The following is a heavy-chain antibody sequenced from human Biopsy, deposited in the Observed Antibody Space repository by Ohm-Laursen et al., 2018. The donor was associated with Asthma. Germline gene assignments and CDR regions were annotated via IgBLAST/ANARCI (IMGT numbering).Heavy chain of an antibody. D-gene: IGHD3-22*01. CDR3: AKSADYYDSTDYLDF. J-gene: IGHJ4*01. CDR1: GFTFDDYG. CDR2: INWNGGST. V-gene: IGHV3-20*04. Sequence: SLRLSCAASGFTFDDYGMSWVRQAPGKGLDWVSGINWNGGSTGYAVSVKGRFTISRDNAKNSLYLQMQSLRPEDTAFYYCAKSADYYDSTDYLDFWGRGTLVTVSS.